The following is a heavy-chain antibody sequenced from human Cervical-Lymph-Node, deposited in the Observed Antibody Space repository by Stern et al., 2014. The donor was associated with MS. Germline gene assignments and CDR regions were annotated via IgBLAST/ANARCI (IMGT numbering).Heavy chain of an antibody. Sequence: EVQLLESGGTLVQPGGSLRLSCAASGSTVNSNYMTWVRQAPGKGLEWVSIFYSGISTYYAESVKGRFSFSIDNSKNTLYLQMNNLRVKDTAMYYCTREMAARRLDPWGQGTLVIVSA. CDR1: GSTVNSNY. D-gene: IGHD5-24*01. CDR3: TREMAARRLDP. V-gene: IGHV3-66*01. J-gene: IGHJ5*02. CDR2: FYSGIST.